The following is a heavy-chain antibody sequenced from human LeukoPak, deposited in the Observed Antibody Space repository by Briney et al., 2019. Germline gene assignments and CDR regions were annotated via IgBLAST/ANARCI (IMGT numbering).Heavy chain of an antibody. CDR3: TRESGAFSPFGF. CDR2: DHLNGAT. J-gene: IGHJ4*02. CDR1: GGSILSTNW. D-gene: IGHD1-26*01. Sequence: SETLSLTCAVSGGSILSTNWWSWVRPPPGKGLEWIGEDHLNGATNNNPSVEGRVTMSIDTSTSSLSLEVISLTAADTGMYYCTRESGAFSPFGFWGEGTLVTVSS. V-gene: IGHV4-4*02.